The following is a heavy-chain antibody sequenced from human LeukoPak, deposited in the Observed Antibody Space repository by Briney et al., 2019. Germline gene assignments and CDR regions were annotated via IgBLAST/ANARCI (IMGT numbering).Heavy chain of an antibody. Sequence: PSETLSLTCTVSGGSISSSSYYWGWIRQPPGKGLEWIGSIYYSGSTYYNPSLKSRVTISVDTSKNQFSLKLSSVTAADTAVYYCARGFRGYSFGGGFYFDYWGQGTLVTVSS. J-gene: IGHJ4*02. CDR2: IYYSGST. V-gene: IGHV4-39*01. CDR3: ARGFRGYSFGGGFYFDY. D-gene: IGHD5-18*01. CDR1: GGSISSSSYY.